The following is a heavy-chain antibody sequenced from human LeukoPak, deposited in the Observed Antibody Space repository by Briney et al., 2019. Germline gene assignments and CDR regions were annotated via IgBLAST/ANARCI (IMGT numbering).Heavy chain of an antibody. J-gene: IGHJ4*02. CDR3: AGAGGRGYSYGYLKSAVIYDY. CDR2: INHSGST. D-gene: IGHD5-18*01. V-gene: IGHV4-34*01. Sequence: SETLSLTCAVYGGSFSGYYWSWIRQPPGKGLEWIGEINHSGSTNYNPSLKSRVTISVDTSKNQFSLKLSSVTAADTAVYYCAGAGGRGYSYGYLKSAVIYDYWGQGTLVTVSS. CDR1: GGSFSGYY.